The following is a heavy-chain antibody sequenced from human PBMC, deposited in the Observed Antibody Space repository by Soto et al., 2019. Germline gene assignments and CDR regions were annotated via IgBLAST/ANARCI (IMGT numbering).Heavy chain of an antibody. J-gene: IGHJ5*02. CDR1: GGSFSGYY. Sequence: QVQLQQWGAGLLKPSETLSLTCAVYGGSFSGYYWSWIRPPPGKGLEWIGEINHSGSTNYNPSLKSRVTISVDTSKNQFSLKLSSVTAADTAVYYCARGSQYCSSTSCYGWFDPWGQGTLVTVSS. CDR2: INHSGST. D-gene: IGHD2-2*01. V-gene: IGHV4-34*01. CDR3: ARGSQYCSSTSCYGWFDP.